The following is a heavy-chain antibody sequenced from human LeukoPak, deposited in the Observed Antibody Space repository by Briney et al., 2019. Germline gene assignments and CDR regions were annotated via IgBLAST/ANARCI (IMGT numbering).Heavy chain of an antibody. V-gene: IGHV1-18*01. D-gene: IGHD3-3*01. CDR2: ISAYNGNT. CDR3: ARDLSSYDFWSAYANWFDP. CDR1: AYTFTNYG. J-gene: IGHJ5*02. Sequence: ASVKVSCKASAYTFTNYGISWVRQAPGRGLEWMGWISAYNGNTNYAQKLQGRVTMTTDTSTSTAYMELRSLRSDDTAVYYCARDLSSYDFWSAYANWFDPWGQGTLVTVSS.